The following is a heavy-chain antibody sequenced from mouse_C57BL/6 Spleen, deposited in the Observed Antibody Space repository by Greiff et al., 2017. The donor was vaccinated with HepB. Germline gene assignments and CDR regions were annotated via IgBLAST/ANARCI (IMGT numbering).Heavy chain of an antibody. CDR2: ISSGGDYI. Sequence: EVMLVESGEGLVKPGGSLKLSCAASGFTFSSYAMSWVRQTPEKRLEWVAYISSGGDYIYYADTVKGRFTISRDNARNTLYLQMSSLKSEDTAMYYCTNMVTTDAMDYWGQGTSGTVSS. V-gene: IGHV5-9-1*02. CDR3: TNMVTTDAMDY. D-gene: IGHD2-2*01. J-gene: IGHJ4*01. CDR1: GFTFSSYA.